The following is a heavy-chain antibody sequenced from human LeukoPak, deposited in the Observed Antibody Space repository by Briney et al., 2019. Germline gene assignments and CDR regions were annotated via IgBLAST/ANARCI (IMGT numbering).Heavy chain of an antibody. CDR1: GFTVSSNY. V-gene: IGHV3-66*02. J-gene: IGHJ5*02. CDR2: IYSGSRP. CDR3: ARVRASTTIFGVVRGNWFDP. Sequence: GGSLRLSCAASGFTVSSNYMSWVRQAPGQGLKWVSVIYSGSRPYYADAVKGRSTISRDNSKNTLYLQMNSLRAEDTAVYYCARVRASTTIFGVVRGNWFDPWGQGTLVTVSS. D-gene: IGHD3-3*01.